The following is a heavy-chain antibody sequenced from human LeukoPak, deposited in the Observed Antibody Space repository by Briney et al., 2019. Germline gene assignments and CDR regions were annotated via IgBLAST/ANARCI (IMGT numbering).Heavy chain of an antibody. V-gene: IGHV4-59*12. Sequence: SETLSLTCTVSGGSISSYYWSWIRQPPGKGLEWIGYIYYSGSTNYNPSLKSRVTISVDTSKNQFSLKLSSVTAADTAVYYCAREEGYCSSTSCYVMDVWGKGTTVTISS. CDR2: IYYSGST. D-gene: IGHD2-2*01. J-gene: IGHJ6*04. CDR3: AREEGYCSSTSCYVMDV. CDR1: GGSISSYY.